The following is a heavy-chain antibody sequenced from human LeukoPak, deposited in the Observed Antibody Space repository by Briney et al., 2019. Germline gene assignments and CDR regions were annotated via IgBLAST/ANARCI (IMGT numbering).Heavy chain of an antibody. J-gene: IGHJ4*02. Sequence: ASVKVSCKASGYIFTTYYMHWLRQAPGHGPEWMGIINPRGGSTDYAQKFQGRVTMTSDTSTSTVYMELKSLRSEDTAVYFCARVGATGATADNWGQGTLVTVSS. CDR3: ARVGATGATADN. CDR2: INPRGGST. D-gene: IGHD2-21*02. CDR1: GYIFTTYY. V-gene: IGHV1-46*01.